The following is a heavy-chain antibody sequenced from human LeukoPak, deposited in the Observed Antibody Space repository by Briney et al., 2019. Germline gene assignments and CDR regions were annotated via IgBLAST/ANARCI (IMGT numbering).Heavy chain of an antibody. CDR2: INPNSGGT. V-gene: IGHV1-2*02. D-gene: IGHD3-10*01. J-gene: IGHJ4*03. CDR3: ARRGRPITMVRGVRWYFDY. Sequence: ASVKVSCKASGYTFTGYYMHWVRQAPGQGLEWMGWINPNSGGTNYAQKFQGRVTMTRDTSISTAYMELSRLRSDDTAVYYCARRGRPITMVRGVRWYFDYWGQGTMVTVSS. CDR1: GYTFTGYY.